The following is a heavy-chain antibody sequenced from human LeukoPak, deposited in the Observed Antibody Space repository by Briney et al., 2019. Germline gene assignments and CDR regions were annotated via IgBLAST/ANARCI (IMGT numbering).Heavy chain of an antibody. D-gene: IGHD1-1*01. CDR1: GFTFSIYW. CDR3: ARDRWKAFDC. Sequence: PGGSLRLSCAASGFTFSIYWMSWVRQAPGKGLEWVANIKEDGSEKYYVDSVKGRFTISRDNAKNSLYRQMNRLRVEDTAVYYCARDRWKAFDCWGQGTLVTVSS. V-gene: IGHV3-7*01. J-gene: IGHJ4*02. CDR2: IKEDGSEK.